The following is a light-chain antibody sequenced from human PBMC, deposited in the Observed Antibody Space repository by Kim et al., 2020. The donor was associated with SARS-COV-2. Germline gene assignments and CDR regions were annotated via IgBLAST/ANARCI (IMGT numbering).Light chain of an antibody. J-gene: IGKJ2*01. Sequence: EIVLTQSPGILSLSPGEGATLSCRARQSFRGSYLAWYQRKPGQAPRLLIYDISNRATGIPDRFSGSGSGTDFTLTISRLQPEDFAVYYCQQYDTEPPTFGQGTKLEI. CDR3: QQYDTEPPT. CDR2: DIS. V-gene: IGKV3-20*01. CDR1: QSFRGSY.